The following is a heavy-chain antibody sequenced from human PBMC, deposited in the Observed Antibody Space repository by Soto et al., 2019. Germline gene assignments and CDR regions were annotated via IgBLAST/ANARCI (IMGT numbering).Heavy chain of an antibody. CDR3: ARTESGTFDP. CDR1: GGSISSGDYY. Sequence: LSETLSLTCAVSGGSISSGDYYWNWIRQPPGKGLEWIGHIYYSGSTYYNSSLKSRVTISVDRSKNQFSLKLSSVTAADTAVYYCARTESGTFDPWGQGTLVTVSS. D-gene: IGHD1-7*01. V-gene: IGHV4-30-4*01. CDR2: IYYSGST. J-gene: IGHJ5*02.